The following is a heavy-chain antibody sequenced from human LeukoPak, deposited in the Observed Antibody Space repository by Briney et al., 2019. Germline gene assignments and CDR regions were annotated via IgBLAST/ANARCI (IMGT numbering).Heavy chain of an antibody. D-gene: IGHD6-19*01. CDR3: ARDPRSSGFDY. CDR1: GGSISSYY. V-gene: IGHV4-59*01. CDR2: IYYSGST. J-gene: IGHJ4*02. Sequence: PSETLSLTCTVSGGSISSYYWSWIRQPPGKGLEWIGYIYYSGSTNYNPSLKNRVTISVDTSKNQFSLKLSSVTAADTAVYYCARDPRSSGFDYWGQGTLVTVSS.